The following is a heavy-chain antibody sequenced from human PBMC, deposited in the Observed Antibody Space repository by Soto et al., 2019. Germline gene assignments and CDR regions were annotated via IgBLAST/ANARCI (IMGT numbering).Heavy chain of an antibody. CDR2: IWYDGSNK. CDR3: ARGPRGDYYYYMDV. CDR1: GFTFSSYG. J-gene: IGHJ6*03. Sequence: GGSLRLSCAASGFTFSSYGMHWVRQAPGKGLEWVAVIWYDGSNKYYADSVKGRFTISRDNSKNTLYLQMNSLRAEDMAVYYCARGPRGDYYYYMDVWGKGTTVTVSS. V-gene: IGHV3-33*08.